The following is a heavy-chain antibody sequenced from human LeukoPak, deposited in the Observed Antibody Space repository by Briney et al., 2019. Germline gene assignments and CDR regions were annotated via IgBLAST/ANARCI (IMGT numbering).Heavy chain of an antibody. Sequence: PSETLSLTCTVSGGSISSYYWSWIRQPPGKGLEWIGYIYYSGSTNYNPSLKSRVTISVDTSKNQFSLKLTSVTAADTAVYYCRYGSGSMDVWGKGTTVTISS. D-gene: IGHD3-10*01. CDR3: RYGSGSMDV. CDR2: IYYSGST. CDR1: GGSISSYY. V-gene: IGHV4-59*01. J-gene: IGHJ6*03.